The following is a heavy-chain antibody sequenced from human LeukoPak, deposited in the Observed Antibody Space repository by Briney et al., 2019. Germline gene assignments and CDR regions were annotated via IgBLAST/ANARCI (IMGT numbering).Heavy chain of an antibody. CDR3: AGGYCSGGSCYLSDY. V-gene: IGHV1-2*02. CDR2: INPNSGGT. D-gene: IGHD2-15*01. Sequence: ASVKVSCKASGYTFTGYYMHWVRQAPGQGLEWMGWINPNSGGTNYAQKFQGRVTMTRDTSISTAYMELGRLRSDDTAVYYCAGGYCSGGSCYLSDYWGQGTLVTVSS. CDR1: GYTFTGYY. J-gene: IGHJ4*02.